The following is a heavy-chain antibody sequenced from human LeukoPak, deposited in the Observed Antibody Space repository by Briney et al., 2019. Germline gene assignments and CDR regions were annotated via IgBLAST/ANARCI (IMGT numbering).Heavy chain of an antibody. V-gene: IGHV1-2*02. Sequence: ASVKVSCKAAGYTFTGYDMHWVRQAPGQGLEWVGGINPNSGGTNYAQKFQGRVTMTRDTSLSTAYMALSRLRSDATAVYSCARSSSCCYTRWFYFDYWGQGTLVTVSS. D-gene: IGHD2-2*01. CDR2: INPNSGGT. J-gene: IGHJ4*02. CDR3: ARSSSCCYTRWFYFDY. CDR1: GYTFTGYD.